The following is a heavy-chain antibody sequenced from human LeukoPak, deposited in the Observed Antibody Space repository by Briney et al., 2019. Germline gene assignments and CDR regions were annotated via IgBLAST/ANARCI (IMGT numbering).Heavy chain of an antibody. Sequence: ASVKVSCKASGYTFTSYYMHWVRQAPGQGLEWMGIINPSGGSTSYAQKFQGRVTMTRDTSISTAYMELSRLRSDDTAVYYCARAPPSSIAAAGTRWFDPWGQGTLVTVSS. V-gene: IGHV1-46*01. CDR3: ARAPPSSIAAAGTRWFDP. J-gene: IGHJ5*02. D-gene: IGHD6-13*01. CDR2: INPSGGST. CDR1: GYTFTSYY.